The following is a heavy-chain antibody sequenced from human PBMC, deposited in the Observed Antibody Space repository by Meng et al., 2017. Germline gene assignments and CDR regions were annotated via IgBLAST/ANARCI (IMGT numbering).Heavy chain of an antibody. CDR2: INAGNGNT. V-gene: IGHV1-3*01. Sequence: VQLVESGAEVKKPGSSVKVSFKASGGTFSSYAISWVRQAPGQRLEWMGWINAGNGNTKYSQKFQGRVTITRDTSASTAYMELSSLRSEDTAVYYCARDKLKTFDPWGQGTLVTVSS. CDR3: ARDKLKTFDP. J-gene: IGHJ5*02. CDR1: GGTFSSYA.